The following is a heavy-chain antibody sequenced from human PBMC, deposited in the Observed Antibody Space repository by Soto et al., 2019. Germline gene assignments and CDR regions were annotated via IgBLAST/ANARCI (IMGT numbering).Heavy chain of an antibody. Sequence: EVQLVESGGGLVQPGGSLRLSCVASGFTFSTYWMTWVRQAPVKGLEWVANIKEDGSQNYYADSVKGRFIVSRDNAANSLYLQMNYLGVDDTAVYHCATYCSSPTCRSFWGQGTLVTVSS. J-gene: IGHJ4*02. CDR3: ATYCSSPTCRSF. CDR2: IKEDGSQN. V-gene: IGHV3-7*05. D-gene: IGHD2-2*01. CDR1: GFTFSTYW.